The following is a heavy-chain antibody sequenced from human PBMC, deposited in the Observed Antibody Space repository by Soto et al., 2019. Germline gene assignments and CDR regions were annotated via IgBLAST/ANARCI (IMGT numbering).Heavy chain of an antibody. CDR1: GLTFYCYA. Sequence: PGGSLILSCATSGLTFYCYAMHLVRRAPGKGLEWVSSISWNSGSIVYADSVKGRFTISRDNAKNFLYLQMNSLRAEDTALYYCAKDIELVNSGFDYWGQGTLVTVSS. J-gene: IGHJ4*02. V-gene: IGHV3-9*01. CDR2: ISWNSGSI. D-gene: IGHD1-1*01. CDR3: AKDIELVNSGFDY.